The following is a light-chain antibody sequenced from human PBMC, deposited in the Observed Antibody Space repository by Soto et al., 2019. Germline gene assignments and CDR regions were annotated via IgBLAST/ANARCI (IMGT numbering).Light chain of an antibody. CDR2: AAS. J-gene: IGKJ1*01. CDR1: QGISSW. Sequence: DIQMTQSPSSLSASVGDRVTITCRVSQGISSWLAWYQKKPGKAPNLLIYAASSLQSGVPSRFSGSESGTDFTLTISSLQPEDIATYYCQLATSLPPWTFGQGTKVDIK. V-gene: IGKV1-12*01. CDR3: QLATSLPPWT.